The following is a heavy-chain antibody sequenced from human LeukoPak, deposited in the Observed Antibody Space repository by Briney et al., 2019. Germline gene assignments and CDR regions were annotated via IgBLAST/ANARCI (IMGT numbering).Heavy chain of an antibody. CDR2: LNPSSGST. Sequence: GASVKVSCKASGYTVISYYMHWVRQAPGQGLEWMGILNPSSGSTSYAQKFQGRATLTRATSTSTVYMELSSLRSEDTAVYYCASVYNYGMDVWGQGTTVIVSS. J-gene: IGHJ6*02. V-gene: IGHV1-46*01. CDR3: ASVYNYGMDV. CDR1: GYTVISYY.